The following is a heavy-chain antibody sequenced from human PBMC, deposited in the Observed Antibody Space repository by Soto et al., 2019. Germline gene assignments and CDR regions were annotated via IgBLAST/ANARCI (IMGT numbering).Heavy chain of an antibody. CDR2: ISSSSSYI. J-gene: IGHJ5*02. CDR1: GFTFSSYS. V-gene: IGHV3-21*01. D-gene: IGHD3-10*01. Sequence: PGGSLRLSCAASGFTFSSYSMNWVRQAPGKGLEWVSSISSSSSYIYYADSVKGRFTISRDNAKNSLYLQMNSLRAEDTAVYYCARGPGGSGSYYNAIMWFDPWGQGTLVTVSS. CDR3: ARGPGGSGSYYNAIMWFDP.